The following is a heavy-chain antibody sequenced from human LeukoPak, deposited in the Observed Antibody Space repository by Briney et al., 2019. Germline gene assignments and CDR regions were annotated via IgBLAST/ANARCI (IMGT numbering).Heavy chain of an antibody. Sequence: GGSLRLSCAASGFTFSRHAMHWVRQAPGKGLVWVSRINSVGSSTSYADSVKGRFTISRDNAKNTLYLQMNSLRAEDTAVYYCARERTSGWDAFDFWGQGTLVTVSS. CDR2: INSVGSST. J-gene: IGHJ4*02. D-gene: IGHD6-19*01. CDR1: GFTFSRHA. CDR3: ARERTSGWDAFDF. V-gene: IGHV3-74*01.